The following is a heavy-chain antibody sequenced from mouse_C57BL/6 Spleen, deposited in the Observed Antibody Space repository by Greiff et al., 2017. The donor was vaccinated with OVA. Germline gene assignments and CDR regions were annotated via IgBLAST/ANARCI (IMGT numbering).Heavy chain of an antibody. J-gene: IGHJ2*01. CDR3: ARSGYSYCFDY. D-gene: IGHD2-3*01. CDR2: IDPSDSET. V-gene: IGHV1-52*01. CDR1: GYTFTSYW. Sequence: VQLQQPGAELVRPGSSVKLSCKASGYTFTSYWMHWVKQRPIQGLEWIGNIDPSDSETHYNQKFKDKATLTVDKSSSTAYMQLSSLTSEDSAVYYCARSGYSYCFDYWGQGTTLTVSS.